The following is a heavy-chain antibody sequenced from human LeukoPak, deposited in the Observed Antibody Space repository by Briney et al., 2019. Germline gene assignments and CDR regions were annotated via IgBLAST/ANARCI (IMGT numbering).Heavy chain of an antibody. CDR1: GFTVRRNY. J-gene: IGHJ3*02. CDR3: AGGAGDWNAFHI. V-gene: IGHV3-66*01. Sequence: PGGSLRLSCAAAGFTVRRNYMSWVRQAPGKGLEWVSVIYTGGSTSYADSVKGRFTISRDNSNNILHLQTNSLRVEDTAVYYCAGGAGDWNAFHIWGQGTMVTVS. CDR2: IYTGGST. D-gene: IGHD2-21*02.